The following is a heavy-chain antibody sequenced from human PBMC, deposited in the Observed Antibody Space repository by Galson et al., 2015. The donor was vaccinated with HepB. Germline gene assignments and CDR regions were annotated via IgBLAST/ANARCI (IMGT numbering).Heavy chain of an antibody. J-gene: IGHJ4*02. V-gene: IGHV3-21*01. Sequence: SLRLSCAASGFTFRSYTMNWVRQAPGQGLEWVSSISGSSSFIWYAPSVKGRFTISRDNATNSLYLQMNILRAEDRAVYYCARDTSPGFDNWGQGTRVTVSS. CDR1: GFTFRSYT. CDR3: ARDTSPGFDN. CDR2: ISGSSSFI.